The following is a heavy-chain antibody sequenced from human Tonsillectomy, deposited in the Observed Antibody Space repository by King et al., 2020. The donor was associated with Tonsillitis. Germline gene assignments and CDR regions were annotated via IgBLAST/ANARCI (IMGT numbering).Heavy chain of an antibody. V-gene: IGHV4-38-2*02. CDR3: ATTRTFYFDTSGYSPDAFDI. J-gene: IGHJ3*02. Sequence: QLQESGPGLVKPSETLSLTCTVSGYSISSGYYWGWIRQPPGKGLEWIGSVYHSGITYYNPSLKSRITISLDTSKNQFSLKLSSVTAADTAVYYCATTRTFYFDTSGYSPDAFDIWGAGTMVTVSS. CDR2: VYHSGIT. D-gene: IGHD3-22*01. CDR1: GYSISSGYY.